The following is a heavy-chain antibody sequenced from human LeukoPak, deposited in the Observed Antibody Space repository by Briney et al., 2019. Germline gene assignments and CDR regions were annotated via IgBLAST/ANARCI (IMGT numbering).Heavy chain of an antibody. V-gene: IGHV3-48*03. CDR3: ARAFFYGSGSYSVSYFDY. Sequence: GGSLRLSCAASGFTFSSYEMNWVCQAPGKGLEWVSYISSSGSTIYYADSVKGRFTISRDNAKNSLYLQMNSLRAEDTAVYYCARAFFYGSGSYSVSYFDYWGQGTLVTVSS. CDR2: ISSSGSTI. CDR1: GFTFSSYE. J-gene: IGHJ4*02. D-gene: IGHD3-10*01.